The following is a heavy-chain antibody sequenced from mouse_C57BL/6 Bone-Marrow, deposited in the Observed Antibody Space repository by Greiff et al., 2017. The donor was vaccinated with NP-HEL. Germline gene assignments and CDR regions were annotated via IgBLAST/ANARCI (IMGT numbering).Heavy chain of an antibody. D-gene: IGHD4-1*01. CDR2: ISSGSSTI. Sequence: DVHLVESGGGLVKPGGSLKLSCAASGFTFSDYGMHWVRQAPEKGLEWVAYISSGSSTIYYADTVKGRFTISRDNAKNPLFLQMTSLRSEDTAMYYCARSLFLGTVDYWGQGTTLTVSS. CDR1: GFTFSDYG. J-gene: IGHJ2*01. CDR3: ARSLFLGTVDY. V-gene: IGHV5-17*01.